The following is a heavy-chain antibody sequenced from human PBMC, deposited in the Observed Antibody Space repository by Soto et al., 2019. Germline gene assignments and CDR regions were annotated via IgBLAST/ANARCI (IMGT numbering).Heavy chain of an antibody. CDR2: INHGGST. J-gene: IGHJ4*02. Sequence: SETLSLTCAVYGGSFNNYYWNWIRQPPGKGLEWIGEINHGGSTNCNPSLKSRVTISVDTSKNQFSLKLSSVTAADTAVYYCASRSGGSCYCFDYWGQGALVTVSS. D-gene: IGHD2-15*01. V-gene: IGHV4-34*01. CDR1: GGSFNNYY. CDR3: ASRSGGSCYCFDY.